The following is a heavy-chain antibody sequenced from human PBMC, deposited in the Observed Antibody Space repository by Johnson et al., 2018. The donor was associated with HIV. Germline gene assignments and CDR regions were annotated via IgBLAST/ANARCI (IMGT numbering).Heavy chain of an antibody. D-gene: IGHD7-27*01. CDR3: ARDLGTTDAFDI. J-gene: IGHJ3*02. V-gene: IGHV3-20*04. CDR2: INWNGGSTI. Sequence: VQLVESGGGVVQPGGSLRLSCAASGFTFDDYDMNWVRQAPGKGLEWVSSINWNGGSTIYYADSVKGRFTISRDNAKNSLYLQMNSLRAEDTAVYYCARDLGTTDAFDIWGQGTMVTVSS. CDR1: GFTFDDYD.